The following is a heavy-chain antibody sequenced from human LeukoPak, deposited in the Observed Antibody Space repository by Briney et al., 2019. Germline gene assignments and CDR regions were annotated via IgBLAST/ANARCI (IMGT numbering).Heavy chain of an antibody. CDR2: TYYRSKWYN. J-gene: IGHJ4*02. D-gene: IGHD3-22*01. V-gene: IGHV6-1*01. CDR3: ARMPRPLRYDSSGYYYYFDY. CDR1: GDSVASNSAA. Sequence: SQTLSLTCAISGDSVASNSAAWNWIRQSPSRGLEWLGRTYYRSKWYNDYAVSVKCRISINPDTSKNQVSLQLNSVTPEDTAVYYCARMPRPLRYDSSGYYYYFDYWGQGTLVTVSS.